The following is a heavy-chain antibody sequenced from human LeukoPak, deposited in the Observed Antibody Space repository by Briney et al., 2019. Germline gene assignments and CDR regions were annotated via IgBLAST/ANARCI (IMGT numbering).Heavy chain of an antibody. Sequence: ASVKVSCKASVYTFTGYYMHWVRQSPGQGLEWMRWINPNSGGTNYAQKFQGRVTMTRDTSISTAYMELSRLRSDDTAVYYCAREGVGVVVVPAAEFDYWGQGTLVTVSS. J-gene: IGHJ4*02. CDR1: VYTFTGYY. D-gene: IGHD2-2*01. CDR3: AREGVGVVVVPAAEFDY. CDR2: INPNSGGT. V-gene: IGHV1-2*02.